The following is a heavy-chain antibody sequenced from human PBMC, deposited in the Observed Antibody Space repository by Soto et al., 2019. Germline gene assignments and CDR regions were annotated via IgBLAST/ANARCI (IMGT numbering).Heavy chain of an antibody. CDR2: IVVGSGNT. Sequence: WASVKVSCKASGFTFTSSAVQWVRQARGQRLEWIGWIVVGSGNTNYAQKFQERVTITRDMSTSTAYMELSSLRSEDTAVYYCAAASSGSIAAFYAFDIWGQGTMVTVSS. CDR1: GFTFTSSA. J-gene: IGHJ3*02. D-gene: IGHD6-6*01. V-gene: IGHV1-58*01. CDR3: AAASSGSIAAFYAFDI.